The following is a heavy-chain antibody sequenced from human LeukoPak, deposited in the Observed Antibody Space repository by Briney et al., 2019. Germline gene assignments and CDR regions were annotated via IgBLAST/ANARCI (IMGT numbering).Heavy chain of an antibody. CDR2: IIPILGIA. CDR1: GYTFTSYT. D-gene: IGHD6-13*01. Sequence: SVKVSCKASGYTFTSYTISWVRQAPGQGLEWMGRIIPILGIANYAQKFQGRVTITADKSTSTAYMELSSLRSEDTAVYYCARSDGIAAAGTEYFDYWGQGTLVTVSS. CDR3: ARSDGIAAAGTEYFDY. J-gene: IGHJ4*02. V-gene: IGHV1-69*02.